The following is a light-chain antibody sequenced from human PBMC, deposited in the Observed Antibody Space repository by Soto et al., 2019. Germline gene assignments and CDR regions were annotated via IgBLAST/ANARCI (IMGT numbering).Light chain of an antibody. CDR2: EVT. CDR3: NSYTNSSAMV. J-gene: IGLJ2*01. V-gene: IGLV2-14*01. Sequence: QSVLTQPASVSGSPGQSIHISCAGTRDDIGAYDYVSWYQQHPGNAPKLLVYEVTNRPSGVSDRFSGSKSGNTASLTISGLQAEDEADYYCNSYTNSSAMVFGGGTK. CDR1: RDDIGAYDY.